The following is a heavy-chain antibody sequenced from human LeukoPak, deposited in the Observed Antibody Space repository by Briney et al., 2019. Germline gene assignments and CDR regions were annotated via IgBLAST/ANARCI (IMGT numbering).Heavy chain of an antibody. D-gene: IGHD3-10*01. V-gene: IGHV3-30*02. CDR1: GFTFSSYG. J-gene: IGHJ6*03. CDR3: AKEGYGSGSYFPNSYYYYYMDV. CDR2: IRYDGSNK. Sequence: GGSLRLSCAASGFTFSSYGTHWVRQAPGKGLEWVAFIRYDGSNKYYADSVKGRFTISRDNSKNTLYLQMNSLRAEDTAVYYCAKEGYGSGSYFPNSYYYYYMDVWGKGTTVTISS.